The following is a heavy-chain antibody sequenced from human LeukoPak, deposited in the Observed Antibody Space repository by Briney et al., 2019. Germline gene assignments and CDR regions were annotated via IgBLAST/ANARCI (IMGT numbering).Heavy chain of an antibody. CDR3: AKKLSGSGWIFDY. D-gene: IGHD6-19*01. CDR2: ISVSGGST. Sequence: GGSLRLSCAASGFTFSTYTMSWVRQAPGKGLEWVSAISVSGGSTYYADSVKGRFTISRDNSKNTLYLQMDSLRAEDTAVYYCAKKLSGSGWIFDYWGQGTLVTVSS. J-gene: IGHJ4*02. V-gene: IGHV3-23*01. CDR1: GFTFSTYT.